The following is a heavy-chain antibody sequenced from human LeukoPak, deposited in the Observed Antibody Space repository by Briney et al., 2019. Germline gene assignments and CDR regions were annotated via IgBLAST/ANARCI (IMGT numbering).Heavy chain of an antibody. Sequence: GGSLRLSCAASGFTFTTYWMSWVRQAPGKGLEWVANINQDGSEKYFVDSVKGRFTISRDNAKNSLYLQMNSLRVEDTAVYYCARDNPKVAENPNWFDPWGQGTLVTVSS. V-gene: IGHV3-7*01. CDR2: INQDGSEK. CDR1: GFTFTTYW. D-gene: IGHD2-15*01. CDR3: ARDNPKVAENPNWFDP. J-gene: IGHJ5*02.